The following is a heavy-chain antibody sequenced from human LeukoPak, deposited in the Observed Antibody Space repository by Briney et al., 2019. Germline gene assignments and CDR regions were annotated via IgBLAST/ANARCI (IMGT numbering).Heavy chain of an antibody. CDR3: ASYSSGWDTFDY. V-gene: IGHV4-39*07. CDR2: IYYSGST. D-gene: IGHD6-19*01. J-gene: IGHJ4*02. Sequence: SETLSLTCTVSGGSISSSSYYWGWIRQPPGKGLEWIGSIYYSGSTYYNPSLKSRVTISVGTSKNQFSLKLSSVTAADTAVYYCASYSSGWDTFDYWGQGTLVTVSS. CDR1: GGSISSSSYY.